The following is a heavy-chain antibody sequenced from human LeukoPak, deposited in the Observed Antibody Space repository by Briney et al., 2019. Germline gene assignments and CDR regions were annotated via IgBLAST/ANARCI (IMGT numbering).Heavy chain of an antibody. CDR2: IWYDGSNK. CDR1: GFTFSSYG. V-gene: IGHV3-33*01. Sequence: GGSLRLPCAASGFTFSSYGMHWVRQAPGKGLEWVAVIWYDGSNKYYADSVKGRFTISRDNSKNTLYLQMNSLRAEDTAVYYCARDFSPMVRGVPLYYYYGMDVWGQGTTVTVSS. D-gene: IGHD3-10*01. J-gene: IGHJ6*02. CDR3: ARDFSPMVRGVPLYYYYGMDV.